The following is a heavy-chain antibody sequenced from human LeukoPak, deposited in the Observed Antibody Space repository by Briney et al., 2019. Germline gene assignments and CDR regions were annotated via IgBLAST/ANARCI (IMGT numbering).Heavy chain of an antibody. Sequence: SVKVSCKASGGTFSSYAISWVRQAPGQGLEWMGGIIPIFGTANYAQKFQGRVTITADESTSTAYMELSSLRSEDTAVYYCARLRDIVVVPATNLNWFDPWGQGTLVTVSS. CDR1: GGTFSSYA. D-gene: IGHD2-2*01. CDR2: IIPIFGTA. CDR3: ARLRDIVVVPATNLNWFDP. J-gene: IGHJ5*02. V-gene: IGHV1-69*13.